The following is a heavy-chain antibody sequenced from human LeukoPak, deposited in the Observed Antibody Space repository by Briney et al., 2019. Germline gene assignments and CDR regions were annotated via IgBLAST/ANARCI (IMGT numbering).Heavy chain of an antibody. V-gene: IGHV4-59*02. J-gene: IGHJ4*02. D-gene: IGHD6-13*01. Sequence: SETLSLTCTVSGGSVSRRYWSWIRQPPGKGLEWIGYIYYSGSTNYNPSLKSRVSISVDTSKNQFSLKLSSVTAADTAVYYCARDSTGSSWNDFWGQGTLVTVSS. CDR1: GGSVSRRY. CDR3: ARDSTGSSWNDF. CDR2: IYYSGST.